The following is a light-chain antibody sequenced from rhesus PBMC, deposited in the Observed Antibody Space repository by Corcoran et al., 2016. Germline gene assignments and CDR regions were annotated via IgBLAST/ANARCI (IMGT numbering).Light chain of an antibody. CDR1: SSDIGGYND. V-gene: IGLV2S9*01. CDR2: DVS. J-gene: IGLJ6*01. Sequence: QSALTQPPSVSKSLGQSVTISCTGTSSDIGGYNDVSWYQQHPGTAPRLLIYDVSKRPSGVSDRFSGSKSGNTDSLTISGLQAEDAEDYYGCSYRRGTTDVFGSGTKLTVL. CDR3: CSYRRGTTDV.